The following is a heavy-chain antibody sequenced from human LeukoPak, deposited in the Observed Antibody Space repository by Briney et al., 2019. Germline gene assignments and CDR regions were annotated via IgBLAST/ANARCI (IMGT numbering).Heavy chain of an antibody. J-gene: IGHJ4*02. CDR1: GFTFSSYE. D-gene: IGHD5-24*01. CDR2: ISSSGSTI. Sequence: PGGSLRLSCAASGFTFSSYEMNWVRQAPGKGLEWVSYISSSGSTIYYADSVKGRFTISRDNSKNTLYLQMNSLRAEDTAVYYCARERRDGYNYDYWGQGTLVTVSS. CDR3: ARERRDGYNYDY. V-gene: IGHV3-48*03.